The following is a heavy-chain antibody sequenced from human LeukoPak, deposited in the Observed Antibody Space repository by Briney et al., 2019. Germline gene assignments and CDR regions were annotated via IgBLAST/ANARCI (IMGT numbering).Heavy chain of an antibody. CDR2: ISSSLTTI. CDR3: AKPLTGRRSFDC. D-gene: IGHD3-10*01. Sequence: KTGGSLRLSCAASGFTFSIYSMNWVRQAPGKGLEWISYISSSLTTIYYADSVRGRFTISRDNSQNTLYLQMNSLRAEDTAVYYCAKPLTGRRSFDCWGQGALVTVSS. J-gene: IGHJ4*02. V-gene: IGHV3-48*01. CDR1: GFTFSIYS.